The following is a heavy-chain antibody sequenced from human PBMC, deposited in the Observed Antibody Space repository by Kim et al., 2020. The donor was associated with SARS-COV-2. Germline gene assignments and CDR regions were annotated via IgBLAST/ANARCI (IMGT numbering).Heavy chain of an antibody. CDR3: AKEHYYYDSRGPLDS. J-gene: IGHJ5*01. D-gene: IGHD3-22*01. V-gene: IGHV3-9*01. CDR1: GFPFDDYA. CDR2: ISWKSDKI. Sequence: GGSLRLSCAASGFPFDDYAMHWVRQVPGKGLEWVSGISWKSDKIEYADAVKGRFTISRDNAKNALYLQMNSLRVEDTALYYCAKEHYYYDSRGPLDSWGQGTLVTVSS.